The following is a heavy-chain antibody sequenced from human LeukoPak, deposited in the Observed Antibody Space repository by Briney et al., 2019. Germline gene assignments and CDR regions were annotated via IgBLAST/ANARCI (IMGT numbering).Heavy chain of an antibody. CDR1: GYTFTGYY. CDR2: INPNSGGT. Sequence: ASVKVSCKASGYTFTGYYMHWVRQAPGQGLEWMGWINPNSGGTNYAQKFQGRVTMTRDTSISTAYMELSRLRSDDTAVYYCARDDFWSGYPPRRFDYWGQGTLVTVSS. V-gene: IGHV1-2*02. CDR3: ARDDFWSGYPPRRFDY. D-gene: IGHD3-3*01. J-gene: IGHJ4*02.